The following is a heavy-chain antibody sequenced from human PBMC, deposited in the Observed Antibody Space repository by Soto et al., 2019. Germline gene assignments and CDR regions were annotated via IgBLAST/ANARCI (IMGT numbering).Heavy chain of an antibody. CDR3: ARGDNWNDGLDY. CDR2: INHSGST. J-gene: IGHJ4*02. CDR1: GGSISGSSYY. D-gene: IGHD1-1*01. V-gene: IGHV4-39*07. Sequence: SQTLSLTCTVSGGSISGSSYYWGWIRQPPGKGLEWSGEINHSGSTNYNPSLKSRVTISVDTSKNQFSLKLSSVTAADTAVYECARGDNWNDGLDYWGQGTLVTVSA.